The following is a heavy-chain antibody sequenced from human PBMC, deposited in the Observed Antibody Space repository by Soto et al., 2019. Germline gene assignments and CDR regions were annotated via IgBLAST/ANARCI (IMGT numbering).Heavy chain of an antibody. CDR3: AKAGGLLWFGESNDY. Sequence: EVQLLESGGGLVQPGGSLRLSCAASGFTFSSYAMSWVRQAPGKGLEWVSAISGSGGSTYYADSVKGRFTISRDNSKNSLYLQMNSLRAEDTAVYYCAKAGGLLWFGESNDYWGQGTLVTVSS. CDR2: ISGSGGST. D-gene: IGHD3-10*01. CDR1: GFTFSSYA. V-gene: IGHV3-23*01. J-gene: IGHJ4*02.